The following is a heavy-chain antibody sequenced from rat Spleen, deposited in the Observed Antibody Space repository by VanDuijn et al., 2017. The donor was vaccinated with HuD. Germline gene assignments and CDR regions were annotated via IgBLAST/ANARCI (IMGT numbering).Heavy chain of an antibody. CDR3: TRYNSGFYFDY. V-gene: IGHV5-31*01. D-gene: IGHD4-3*01. J-gene: IGHJ2*01. Sequence: DSVKGRFTISRDTAENTLYLQMNSLRSEDTATYYCTRYNSGFYFDYWGQGVMVTVSS.